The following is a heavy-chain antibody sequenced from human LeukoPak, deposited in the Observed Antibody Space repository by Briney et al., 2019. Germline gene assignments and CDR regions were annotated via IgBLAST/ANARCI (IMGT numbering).Heavy chain of an antibody. CDR1: GFTFSSYG. J-gene: IGHJ4*02. CDR3: AREGIAAAGPEH. D-gene: IGHD6-13*01. Sequence: GGSLRLSCAASGFTFSSYGMHWVRQAPGKGLEWVAVIWYDGSNKYYADSVKGRFTISRDNSKNTLYLQMNSLRAEDTAVYYCAREGIAAAGPEHWGQGTLVTVSS. CDR2: IWYDGSNK. V-gene: IGHV3-33*01.